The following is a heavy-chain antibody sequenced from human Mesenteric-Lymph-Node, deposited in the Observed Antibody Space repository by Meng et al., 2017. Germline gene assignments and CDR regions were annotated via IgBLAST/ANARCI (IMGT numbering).Heavy chain of an antibody. CDR3: ARDICGGDCLDYYYGMDV. J-gene: IGHJ6*02. D-gene: IGHD2-21*02. CDR1: GFTFSSYW. CDR2: INNVGSTT. Sequence: GESLKISCAASGFTFSSYWMHWVRQAPGKGLVWVSRINNVGSTTIYADSVKGRFTISRDNAKNTLYLQMNSLRAEDTAVYYCARDICGGDCLDYYYGMDVWGQGTTVTVSS. V-gene: IGHV3-74*01.